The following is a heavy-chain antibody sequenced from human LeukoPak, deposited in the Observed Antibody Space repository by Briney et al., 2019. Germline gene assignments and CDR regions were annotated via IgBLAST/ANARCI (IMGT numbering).Heavy chain of an antibody. CDR1: GYTLTELA. J-gene: IGHJ4*02. CDR2: FEPEEGET. Sequence: ASVTVYGKVSGYTLTELAVHCVRQAPGKWRAGMGGFEPEEGETIYAQKFQGRVTMTEDTSTDTAYMELSSLRSEDTAVYYCATGGLYRNYYGSGAFDYWGQGTLVTVSS. CDR3: ATGGLYRNYYGSGAFDY. D-gene: IGHD3-10*01. V-gene: IGHV1-24*01.